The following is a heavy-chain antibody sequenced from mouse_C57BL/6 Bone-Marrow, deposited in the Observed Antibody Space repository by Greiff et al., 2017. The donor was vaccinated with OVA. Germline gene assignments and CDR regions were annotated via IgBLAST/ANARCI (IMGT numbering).Heavy chain of an antibody. CDR1: GIDFSRYW. D-gene: IGHD1-1*01. V-gene: IGHV4-1*01. CDR2: INPDSSTI. J-gene: IGHJ1*03. CDR3: ARNYYGSPPWYFDV. Sequence: EVKLLESGGGLVQPGGSLKLSCAASGIDFSRYWMSWVRRAPGKGLEWIGEINPDSSTINYAPSLKDKFIISRDNAKNTLYLQMSKVRSEDTALYYCARNYYGSPPWYFDVWGTGTTVTVSS.